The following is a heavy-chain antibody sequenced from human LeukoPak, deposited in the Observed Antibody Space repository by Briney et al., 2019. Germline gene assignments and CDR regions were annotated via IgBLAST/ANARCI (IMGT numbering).Heavy chain of an antibody. D-gene: IGHD1-26*01. CDR3: ANLVGATANDAFDI. CDR2: IKQDGSEK. Sequence: PGGSLRLSCAASGFTFSSYWMSWVRQAPGKGLEWVANIKQDGSEKYYVDSVKGRFTISRDNAKNSLHLQTNSLRAEDTALYYCANLVGATANDAFDIWGQGTMVTVSS. V-gene: IGHV3-7*03. J-gene: IGHJ3*02. CDR1: GFTFSSYW.